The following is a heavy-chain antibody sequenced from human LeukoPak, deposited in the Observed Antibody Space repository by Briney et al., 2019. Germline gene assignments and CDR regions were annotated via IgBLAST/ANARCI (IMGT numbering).Heavy chain of an antibody. D-gene: IGHD5-18*01. CDR2: IYTSGST. Sequence: SQTLSLTCTVSGGSLSSYYWSSIRQPAGKRLEWIGRIYTSGSTNYNPSLKSRVTMSVDTSKNQFSLKLSSVTAADTAVYYCARGRGYGLYYYYYGMDVWGQGTTVTVSS. V-gene: IGHV4-4*07. J-gene: IGHJ6*02. CDR1: GGSLSSYY. CDR3: ARGRGYGLYYYYYGMDV.